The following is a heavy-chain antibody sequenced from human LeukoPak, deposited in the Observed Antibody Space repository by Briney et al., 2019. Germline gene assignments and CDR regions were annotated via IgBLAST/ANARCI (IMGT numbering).Heavy chain of an antibody. CDR2: IVPIFGTA. J-gene: IGHJ4*02. D-gene: IGHD6-13*01. CDR1: GGTFSSYA. CDR3: ARDIPDQEQQLVR. V-gene: IGHV1-69*05. Sequence: GASVKVSCKAFGGTFSSYAISWVRQAPGQGLEWMGGIVPIFGTANYAQKFQGRVTMTRDMSTSTVYMELRSLRPGDTAVYYCARDIPDQEQQLVRWGQGTLVTVSS.